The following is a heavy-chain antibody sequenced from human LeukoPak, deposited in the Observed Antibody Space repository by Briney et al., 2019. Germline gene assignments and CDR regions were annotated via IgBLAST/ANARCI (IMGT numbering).Heavy chain of an antibody. Sequence: SETLSLTCAVYGGSFSGYYWSWIRQPPGKGLEWIGEINHSGSTNYNPSLKSRVTISVDTSKNQFSLKLRSVTAADTAVYYCARGWSQYYYYYYMDVWGKGTTVTVSS. CDR1: GGSFSGYY. CDR2: INHSGST. CDR3: ARGWSQYYYYYYMDV. V-gene: IGHV4-34*01. D-gene: IGHD2-8*01. J-gene: IGHJ6*03.